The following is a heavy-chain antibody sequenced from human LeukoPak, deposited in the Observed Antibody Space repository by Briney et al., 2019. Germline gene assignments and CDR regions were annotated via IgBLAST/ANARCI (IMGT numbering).Heavy chain of an antibody. CDR2: ISYDGSNK. CDR1: GFTFSSYA. J-gene: IGHJ6*04. V-gene: IGHV3-30*04. Sequence: GGSLRLSCAASGFTFSSYAMHWVRQAPGKGLEWVAVISYDGSNKYYADSAKGRFTISRDNSKNTLYLQMNSLRAEDTAVYYCARDGVYGMDVWGKGTTVTVSS. D-gene: IGHD3-16*01. CDR3: ARDGVYGMDV.